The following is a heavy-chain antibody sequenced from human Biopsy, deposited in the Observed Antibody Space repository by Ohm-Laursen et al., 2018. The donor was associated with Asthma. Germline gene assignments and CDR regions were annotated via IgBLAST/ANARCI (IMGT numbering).Heavy chain of an antibody. V-gene: IGHV1-24*01. CDR3: ASDFPKDYVRYNFQF. J-gene: IGHJ4*02. D-gene: IGHD4-17*01. CDR1: GDTFRTSA. Sequence: VKVSCKTSGDTFRTSAFSWVRQAPGQGLEWMGGHDHEEGGTVNARRFQGRVTMTEDTSTDTAYMELSSLSSDDTAVYYCASDFPKDYVRYNFQFWGQGTLVTVSS. CDR2: HDHEEGGT.